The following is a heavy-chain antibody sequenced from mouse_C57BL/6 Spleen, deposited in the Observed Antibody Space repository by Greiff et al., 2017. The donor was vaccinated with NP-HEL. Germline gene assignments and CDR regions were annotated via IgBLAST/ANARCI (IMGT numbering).Heavy chain of an antibody. CDR1: GFTFSDYY. D-gene: IGHD4-1*01. J-gene: IGHJ2*01. Sequence: EVQLVESGGGLVQPGGSLKLSCAASGFTFSDYYMYWVRQTPEKRLEWVAYISNGGGSPYYPDTVKGRFTISRDNAKNTLYLQMSRLKSEDTAMYYCARQDGTGFDYWGQGTTLTVSS. CDR3: ARQDGTGFDY. CDR2: ISNGGGSP. V-gene: IGHV5-12*01.